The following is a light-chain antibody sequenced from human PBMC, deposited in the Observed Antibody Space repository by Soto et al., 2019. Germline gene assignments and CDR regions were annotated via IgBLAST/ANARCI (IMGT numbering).Light chain of an antibody. J-gene: IGKJ5*01. V-gene: IGKV3-15*01. CDR3: QQYNNWPIT. CDR2: GAS. Sequence: EIVMTQSPATLSLSPGERATLSCRASQSVSSNLAWYQQKAGQAPRILIYGASTRATGLPARFSGRGSGTEFTLTISSLESEDFAVYYCQQYNNWPITFGQGTRLEIK. CDR1: QSVSSN.